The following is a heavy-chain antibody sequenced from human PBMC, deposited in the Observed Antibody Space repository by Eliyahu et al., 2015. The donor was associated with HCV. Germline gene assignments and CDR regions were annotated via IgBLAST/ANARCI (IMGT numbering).Heavy chain of an antibody. CDR1: GGSFSGYW. CDR2: FDHSGRT. Sequence: QVQLQQWGAGLLKPSETLSLTCAVYGGSFSGYWWSWIRQPPGKGLEWIGEFDHSGRTNYNPSLKSRVTISVDTSKNQFSLKLSSVTAADTAVYYCASYDCSTGSCYFDYWGQGTLVTVSS. CDR3: ASYDCSTGSCYFDY. V-gene: IGHV4-34*01. D-gene: IGHD2-15*01. J-gene: IGHJ4*02.